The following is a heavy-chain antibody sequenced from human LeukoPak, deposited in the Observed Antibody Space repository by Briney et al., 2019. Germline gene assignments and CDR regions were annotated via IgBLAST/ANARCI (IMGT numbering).Heavy chain of an antibody. J-gene: IGHJ4*02. CDR3: ARGTALRDY. CDR2: INSDGTIT. D-gene: IGHD2-2*02. Sequence: GGSLRLSCAASGFTFSPYWMHWVRQVPGKGLVWVSDINSDGTITHYADSVKGRFTVSRDNAQDTLYLQMNSLRAEDTAVYYCARGTALRDYWGQGTLVTVSS. V-gene: IGHV3-74*01. CDR1: GFTFSPYW.